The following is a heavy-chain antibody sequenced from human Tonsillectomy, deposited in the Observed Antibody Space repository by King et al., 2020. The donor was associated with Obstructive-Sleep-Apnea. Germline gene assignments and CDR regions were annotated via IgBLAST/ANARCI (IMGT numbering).Heavy chain of an antibody. CDR2: IKPGNGDT. V-gene: IGHV1-3*01. Sequence: QLVQSGAEVKKPGASVKVSCTASGYTFTSYTMHWVRQAPGQRLEWMGWIKPGNGDTKYSQKFQGRVTITRDTSVSTAYMEGSSLRSEDTALYYCAREVTYYFASGSYYKPYFDYWGQGTLVTVSS. CDR1: GYTFTSYT. D-gene: IGHD3-10*01. CDR3: AREVTYYFASGSYYKPYFDY. J-gene: IGHJ4*02.